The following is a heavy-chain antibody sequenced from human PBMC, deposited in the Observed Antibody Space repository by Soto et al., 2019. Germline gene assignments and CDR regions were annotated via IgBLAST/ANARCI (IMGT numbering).Heavy chain of an antibody. J-gene: IGHJ4*02. CDR3: ARDSPSGYYFDY. CDR2: TYHSGGT. D-gene: IGHD3-22*01. Sequence: QLQLQESGSGLVKPSQTLSLTCVVSGDSISSGGYSWNWIRQPPGKGLEWIGHTYHSGGTLYNPSLDSRVTISVDKSKNQFSLRLTSVTAADTAVYYCARDSPSGYYFDYWGQGTLVTVSS. CDR1: GDSISSGGYS. V-gene: IGHV4-30-2*01.